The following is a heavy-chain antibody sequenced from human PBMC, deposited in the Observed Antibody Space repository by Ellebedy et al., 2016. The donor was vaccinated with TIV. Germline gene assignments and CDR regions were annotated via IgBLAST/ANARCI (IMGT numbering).Heavy chain of an antibody. V-gene: IGHV3-23*01. Sequence: GESLKISXAASGFTFSSYAMSWVRQAPGKGLEWVSAISGSGGSTYYADSVKGRFTISRENAKNSLYLQMNSLRAGDTAVYYCARSLDGMDGWGQGTTVTVSS. CDR2: ISGSGGST. CDR1: GFTFSSYA. D-gene: IGHD3-16*02. CDR3: ARSLDGMDG. J-gene: IGHJ6*02.